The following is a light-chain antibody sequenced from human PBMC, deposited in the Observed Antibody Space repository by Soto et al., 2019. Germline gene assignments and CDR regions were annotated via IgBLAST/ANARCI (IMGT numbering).Light chain of an antibody. CDR1: QGISNW. V-gene: IGKV1-12*01. J-gene: IGKJ5*01. Sequence: DIQMTQSPSSVSASVGDRVSITFRSSQGISNWLAWYQQKPGKAPKLLIYAASSLQSGVPSRFSGSGSGTDFTLTISSLQPEDFATYYCQQSYSTPPITFGQGTRLENK. CDR2: AAS. CDR3: QQSYSTPPIT.